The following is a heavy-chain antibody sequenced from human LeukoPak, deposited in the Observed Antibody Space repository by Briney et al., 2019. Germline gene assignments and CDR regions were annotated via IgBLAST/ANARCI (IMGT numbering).Heavy chain of an antibody. D-gene: IGHD3-10*01. V-gene: IGHV4-39*07. CDR1: GGSISSSSYY. CDR2: IYYSGST. CDR3: ARSKWFGVYYYMGV. J-gene: IGHJ6*03. Sequence: SETLSLTCTVSGGSISSSSYYWGWIRQPPGKGLEWIGSIYYSGSTYYNPSLKSRVTISVDTSKNQFSLKLSSVTAADTAVYYCARSKWFGVYYYMGVWGKGTTVTVSS.